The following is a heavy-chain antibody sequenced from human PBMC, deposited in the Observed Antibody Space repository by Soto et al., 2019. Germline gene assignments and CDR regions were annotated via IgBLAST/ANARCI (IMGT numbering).Heavy chain of an antibody. D-gene: IGHD2-15*01. CDR2: IWYDGSNK. CDR3: AREGNCSGGSCYSVAEDWFDP. Sequence: GGSLRLSCAASGFTFSSYGMHWVRQAPGKGLEWVAVIWYDGSNKYYADSVKGRFTIYRDNSKNTLYLQMNSLRAEDTAVYYCAREGNCSGGSCYSVAEDWFDPWGQGTLVTVSS. J-gene: IGHJ5*02. CDR1: GFTFSSYG. V-gene: IGHV3-33*01.